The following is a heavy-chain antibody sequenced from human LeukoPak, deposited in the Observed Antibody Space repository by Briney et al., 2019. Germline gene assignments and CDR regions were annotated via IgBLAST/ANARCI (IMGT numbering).Heavy chain of an antibody. CDR1: GGSFSGYY. Sequence: PSETLSLTCAVYGGSFSGYYWSWIRQPPGKGLEWIGEINHSGSTNYNPSLKSRVTISVDTSKNKFSLKLSSVTAADTAVYYCARVRIAMVRGVIISGNWFDPWGQGTLVTVSS. J-gene: IGHJ5*02. CDR2: INHSGST. D-gene: IGHD3-10*01. CDR3: ARVRIAMVRGVIISGNWFDP. V-gene: IGHV4-34*01.